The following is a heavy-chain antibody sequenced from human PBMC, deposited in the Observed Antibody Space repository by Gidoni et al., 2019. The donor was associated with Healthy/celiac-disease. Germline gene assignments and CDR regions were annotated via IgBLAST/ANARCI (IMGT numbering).Heavy chain of an antibody. D-gene: IGHD3-10*01. CDR3: ATVYYYGSGSYR. CDR1: GYTFTSDD. J-gene: IGHJ4*02. CDR2: MNPNSGNT. V-gene: IGHV1-8*01. Sequence: QVQLVQSGAEVKKPGASVKVSCKASGYTFTSDDINWVRKATGQGLEWMGWMNPNSGNTGYAQKFQGRVTMTRNTSISTAYMELSSLRSEDTAVYYCATVYYYGSGSYRWGQGTLVTVSS.